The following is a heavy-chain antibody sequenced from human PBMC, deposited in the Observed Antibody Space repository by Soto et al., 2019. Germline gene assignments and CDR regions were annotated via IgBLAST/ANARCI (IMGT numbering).Heavy chain of an antibody. CDR1: GFTFSNHA. J-gene: IGHJ4*02. CDR3: AKEYTSTSKGSFDY. Sequence: PGGSLRLSCAASGFTFSNHAMKWVRQAPGKGLEWVSGITGSGGTTFYADSVKGRFTISRDNSRNTVYLLMNSVRADDTGVYYCAKEYTSTSKGSFDYWGQGALVTVSS. V-gene: IGHV3-23*01. D-gene: IGHD1-26*01. CDR2: ITGSGGTT.